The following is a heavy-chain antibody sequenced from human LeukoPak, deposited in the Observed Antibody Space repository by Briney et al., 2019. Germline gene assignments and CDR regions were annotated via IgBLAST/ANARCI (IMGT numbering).Heavy chain of an antibody. Sequence: KPSETLSLTCAVYGVSFSGCYWSWIRQPPGKGLEWIGEINHSGSTNYNPSLKSRVTISVDTSKNQFSLKLSSVTAADTAVYYCARGHYYDSSGYPLYYYYYGMDVWGQGTTVTVSS. D-gene: IGHD3-22*01. CDR3: ARGHYYDSSGYPLYYYYYGMDV. J-gene: IGHJ6*02. V-gene: IGHV4-34*01. CDR2: INHSGST. CDR1: GVSFSGCY.